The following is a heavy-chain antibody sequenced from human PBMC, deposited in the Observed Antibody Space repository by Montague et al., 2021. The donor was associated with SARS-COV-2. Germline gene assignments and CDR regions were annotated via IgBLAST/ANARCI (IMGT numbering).Heavy chain of an antibody. J-gene: IGHJ2*01. CDR1: GGSISSGSNY. V-gene: IGHV4-39*07. D-gene: IGHD6-6*01. Sequence: SETLSLTCTVSGGSISSGSNYWGWIRQPPGKGLEWIGSIYSSGSLYYNPSPKSRATISVDTSKNQFSLKLSSVPAADTAVYYCARLRSSSNWYFDLWCRGTRVTITS. CDR3: ARLRSSSNWYFDL. CDR2: IYSSGSL.